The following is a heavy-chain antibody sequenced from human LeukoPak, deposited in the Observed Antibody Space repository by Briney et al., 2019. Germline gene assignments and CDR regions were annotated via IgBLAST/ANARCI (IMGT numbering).Heavy chain of an antibody. CDR2: INHSGST. CDR3: ARGRTRFWE. D-gene: IGHD3-3*01. CDR1: GGSFSGYY. V-gene: IGHV4-34*01. J-gene: IGHJ4*02. Sequence: KPSETLSLTCAVYGGSFSGYYWSWIRQPPGKGLEWIGEINHSGSTYYNPSLKSRVTISVDTSKNQFSLKLSSVTAADTAVYYCARGRTRFWEWGQGTLVTVSS.